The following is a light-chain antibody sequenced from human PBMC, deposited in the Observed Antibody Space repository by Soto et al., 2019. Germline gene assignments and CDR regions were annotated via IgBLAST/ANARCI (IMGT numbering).Light chain of an antibody. CDR1: SSDVGGYNY. V-gene: IGLV2-14*01. Sequence: QSALTQPASVSGSPGQSITISCTGTSSDVGGYNYVSWYQQHPVKAPKLMIYEVSNRPSGVSNRFSGSKSGNTASLTISGLEAEDEDDYYCSSYTSSSTLVFGTGTKVTVL. J-gene: IGLJ1*01. CDR2: EVS. CDR3: SSYTSSSTLV.